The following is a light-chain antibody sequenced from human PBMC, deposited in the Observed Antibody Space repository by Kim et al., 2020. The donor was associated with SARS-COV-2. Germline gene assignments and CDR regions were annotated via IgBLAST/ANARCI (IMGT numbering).Light chain of an antibody. Sequence: GKTVKITSQGDNIRNHFVSWYQQRPGQTPVRVMYGRNTRSTGIPDRFSGSRSGNTASLTITGAQAEDEADYYCNSRDSSGYLGVFGGWTQLTVL. CDR2: GRN. CDR1: NIRNHF. J-gene: IGLJ3*02. CDR3: NSRDSSGYLGV. V-gene: IGLV3-19*01.